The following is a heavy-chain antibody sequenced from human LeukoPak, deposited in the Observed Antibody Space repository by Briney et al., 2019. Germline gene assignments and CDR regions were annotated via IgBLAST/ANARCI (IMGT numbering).Heavy chain of an antibody. J-gene: IGHJ4*02. Sequence: PGGSLRLSCAASGFAFSSYEMNWVRQAPGKGLEWVSYISSSGNFIYYADSVKGRFTISRDNAKNSLYLQMSSLRGEDTAVYYRARFLRRGTFDYWGQGILVTVSS. CDR1: GFAFSSYE. V-gene: IGHV3-48*03. CDR2: ISSSGNFI. D-gene: IGHD3-3*01. CDR3: ARFLRRGTFDY.